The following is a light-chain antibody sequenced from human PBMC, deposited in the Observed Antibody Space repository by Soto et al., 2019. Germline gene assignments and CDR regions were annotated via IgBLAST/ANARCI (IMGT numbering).Light chain of an antibody. CDR2: DVR. V-gene: IGLV2-14*03. Sequence: QSALTPPASVSGSPGQSLPISCTGTSSDVGAYNFVSWYQHHPGKAPKLMIYDVRVRPPGVSDRFSGSKSGNTASLTISGLQAEDEADYYCSSYTSSSALGVFGTGTKLTVL. J-gene: IGLJ1*01. CDR3: SSYTSSSALGV. CDR1: SSDVGAYNF.